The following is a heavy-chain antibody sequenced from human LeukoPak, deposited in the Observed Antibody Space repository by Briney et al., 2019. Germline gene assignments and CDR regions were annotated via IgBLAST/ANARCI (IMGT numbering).Heavy chain of an antibody. J-gene: IGHJ4*02. V-gene: IGHV3-23*01. CDR1: GFTFSSYA. CDR2: ISGSGGST. CDR3: AKDGLSSGYGDYGPFDY. D-gene: IGHD4-17*01. Sequence: PGGSLRLSCAASGFTFSSYAMSWVRQAPGKGLEWVSAISGSGGSTYYADSVKGRFTISRDNSKNTLYLQMNSLRAEDTAVYYCAKDGLSSGYGDYGPFDYWGQGTLVTVSS.